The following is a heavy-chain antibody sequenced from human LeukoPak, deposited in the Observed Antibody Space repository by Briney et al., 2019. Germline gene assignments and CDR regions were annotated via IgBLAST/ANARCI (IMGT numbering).Heavy chain of an antibody. D-gene: IGHD2-2*01. V-gene: IGHV1-8*01. Sequence: ASVKLSCKASGYSFTCYDINWVRHATGQGLEWMGWMNPNSGNTGYSQKFQGRVIMTRDTSMSTAYMELSSLRSEDTAVYYCARWISRYSMDVWGQGTTVTVSS. CDR3: ARWISRYSMDV. J-gene: IGHJ6*02. CDR1: GYSFTCYD. CDR2: MNPNSGNT.